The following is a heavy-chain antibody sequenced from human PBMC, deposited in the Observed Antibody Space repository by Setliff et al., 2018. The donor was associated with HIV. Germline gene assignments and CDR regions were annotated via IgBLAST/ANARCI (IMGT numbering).Heavy chain of an antibody. CDR2: ITSSSTHI. Sequence: PGGSLRLSCAASGFTFDDYAMRWVRQAPGKGLEWVSSITSSSTHIFYADSVKGRFTISRDNAKNSVFLQMNSLTAGDTAIYYCTRDGSGSPDYWGQGTLVTVSS. CDR1: GFTFDDYA. CDR3: TRDGSGSPDY. J-gene: IGHJ4*02. V-gene: IGHV3-21*01. D-gene: IGHD3-10*01.